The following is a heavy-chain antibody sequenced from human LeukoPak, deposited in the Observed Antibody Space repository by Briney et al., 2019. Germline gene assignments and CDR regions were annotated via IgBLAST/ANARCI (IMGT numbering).Heavy chain of an antibody. CDR2: ISSSGSTI. J-gene: IGHJ4*02. V-gene: IGHV3-48*03. CDR3: ARDQARRWLQSWFDY. CDR1: GFTFSSYE. D-gene: IGHD5-24*01. Sequence: AGRSLRLSCAASGFTFSSYEMNWVRQAPGKGLEWVSYISSSGSTIYYADSVKGRFTISRDNAKNSLYLQMNSLRAEDTAVYYCARDQARRWLQSWFDYWGQGTLVTVSS.